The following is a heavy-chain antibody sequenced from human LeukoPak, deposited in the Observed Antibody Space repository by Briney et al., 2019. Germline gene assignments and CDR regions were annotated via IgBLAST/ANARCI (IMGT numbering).Heavy chain of an antibody. CDR2: IYYSGST. V-gene: IGHV4-61*01. CDR3: ARARKDSSGYYYLYYYYGMDV. CDR1: GGSVSSGSYY. Sequence: PSETLSLTCTVSGGSVSSGSYYWSWIRQPPGKGLEWIGYIYYSGSTNYNPSLKSRVTISVDTSKNQFSLKLSSVTAADTAVYYCARARKDSSGYYYLYYYYGMDVWGQGTTVTVSS. D-gene: IGHD3-22*01. J-gene: IGHJ6*02.